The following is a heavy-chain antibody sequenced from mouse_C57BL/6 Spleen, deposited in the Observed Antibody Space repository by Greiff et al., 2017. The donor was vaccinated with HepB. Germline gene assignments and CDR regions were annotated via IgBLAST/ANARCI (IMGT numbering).Heavy chain of an antibody. V-gene: IGHV1-82*01. D-gene: IGHD1-1*01. CDR2: IYPGDGDT. CDR1: GYAFSSSW. Sequence: VQLQQSGPELVKPGASVKISCKASGYAFSSSWMNWVKQRPGKGLEWIGRIYPGDGDTNYNGKFKGKATLTADKSSSTAYMQLSSLTSEDSAVYFCARGGGRGDYYFDYWGQGTTLTVSS. J-gene: IGHJ2*01. CDR3: ARGGGRGDYYFDY.